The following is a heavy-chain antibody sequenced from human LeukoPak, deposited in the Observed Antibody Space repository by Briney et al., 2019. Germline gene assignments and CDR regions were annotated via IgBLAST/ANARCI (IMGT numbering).Heavy chain of an antibody. CDR3: ARGIASSRSVAIDL. D-gene: IGHD6-13*01. Sequence: GGSLRLTCAASEFPFSSHWMYWVRQAPGKGLVWVARLSGDGSTTRHADSVKGRFTISRDNAKSTLYLQMDSLRVEDTALYYCARGIASSRSVAIDLWRRGTLVVVSS. CDR2: LSGDGSTT. J-gene: IGHJ4*02. V-gene: IGHV3-74*01. CDR1: EFPFSSHW.